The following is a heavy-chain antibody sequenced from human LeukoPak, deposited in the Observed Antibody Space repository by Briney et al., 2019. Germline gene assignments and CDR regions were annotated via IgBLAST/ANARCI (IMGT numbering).Heavy chain of an antibody. J-gene: IGHJ4*02. CDR2: ISYGGSI. Sequence: TSETLSLTCTVSGGSISSYYWSWIRQPPGKGLEWSGYISYGGSINYNPSLKSRVTMSVDTSKNQFSLKLSSVTAADTAVYYCARVKGREGSTVIIDYWGQGTLVTVSS. CDR3: ARVKGREGSTVIIDY. D-gene: IGHD3-10*01. CDR1: GGSISSYY. V-gene: IGHV4-59*01.